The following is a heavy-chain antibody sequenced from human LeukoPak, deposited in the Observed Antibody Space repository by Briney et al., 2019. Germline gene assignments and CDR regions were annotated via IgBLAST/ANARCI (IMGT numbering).Heavy chain of an antibody. D-gene: IGHD5-18*01. CDR1: GGSISSYY. CDR3: ARERAMVLDY. Sequence: SETLSLTCTVSGGSISSYYWGWIRQPPGKGLEWIGEINHSGSTNYNPSLKSRVTISVDTSKNQFSLKLSSVTAADTAVYYCARERAMVLDYWGQGTLVTVSS. CDR2: INHSGST. J-gene: IGHJ4*02. V-gene: IGHV4-34*01.